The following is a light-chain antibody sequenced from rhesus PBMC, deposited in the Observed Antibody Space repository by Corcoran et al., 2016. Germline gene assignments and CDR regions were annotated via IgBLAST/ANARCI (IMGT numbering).Light chain of an antibody. Sequence: DIQMTQSPSSLSASVGDTVTITCRASQGISSWLAWYQQKPGKAPKLLIYKAASLQSGVPSRFSGSGAGTALTLTISSLQSEDVATYYFQQYSSRPLTFGGGTKVELK. CDR1: QGISSW. CDR2: KAA. J-gene: IGKJ4*01. V-gene: IGKV1-22*01. CDR3: QQYSSRPLT.